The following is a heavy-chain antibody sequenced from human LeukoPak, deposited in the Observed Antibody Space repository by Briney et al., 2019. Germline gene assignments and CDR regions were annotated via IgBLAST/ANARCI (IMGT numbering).Heavy chain of an antibody. CDR1: AGSVSNSSFG. Sequence: SQTLSLAFTVAAGSVSNSSFGSGWIRQPPWEGLEWFGGIYYSGNTTYNPALKIRVTIPVNTSKTRFSLNLTSWTAAATAVYYCARHGRMATINPSYWGQGTMVTVSS. CDR3: ARHGRMATINPSY. D-gene: IGHD5-24*01. CDR2: IYYSGNT. J-gene: IGHJ4*02. V-gene: IGHV4-39*01.